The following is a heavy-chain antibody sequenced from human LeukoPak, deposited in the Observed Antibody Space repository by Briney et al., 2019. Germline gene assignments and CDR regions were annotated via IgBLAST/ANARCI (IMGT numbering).Heavy chain of an antibody. V-gene: IGHV3-7*01. D-gene: IGHD5-12*01. CDR1: GFTFSSYW. J-gene: IGHJ4*02. CDR2: IKQDGSEK. CDR3: ARVLIVATIVYFDY. Sequence: GSLRLSCAASGFTFSSYWMSWVRQAPGKGLEWVANIKQDGSEKYYVDSVKGRFTISRDNAKNSLNLQMNSLRVEDTAVYYCARVLIVATIVYFDYWGQGTLVTVSP.